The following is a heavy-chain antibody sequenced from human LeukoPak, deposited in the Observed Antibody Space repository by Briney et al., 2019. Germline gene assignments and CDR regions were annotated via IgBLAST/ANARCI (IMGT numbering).Heavy chain of an antibody. D-gene: IGHD5-18*01. J-gene: IGHJ4*02. Sequence: SETLSLTCTVSGYSISSGYYLGWLRQPPGKGLECIGSIYHSGSTNYNPSVKSRVTISIDTSKNKVSLNLSSVTAAETVVYYCARAGGLAMDPPFDYWGQGTLVTVSS. CDR2: IYHSGST. V-gene: IGHV4-38-2*02. CDR1: GYSISSGYY. CDR3: ARAGGLAMDPPFDY.